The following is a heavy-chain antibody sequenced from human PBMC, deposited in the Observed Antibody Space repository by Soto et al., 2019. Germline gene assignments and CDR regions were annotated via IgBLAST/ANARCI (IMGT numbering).Heavy chain of an antibody. Sequence: ASVKVSCKASGGTFSSYAISWVRQVPGQGLEWMGGIIPIFGTANYAQKFQGRVTITADESTSTAYMELSSLRSEDTAVYYCARLGGSYSYYFDYWGQGTLVTVSS. CDR2: IIPIFGTA. V-gene: IGHV1-69*13. CDR1: GGTFSSYA. J-gene: IGHJ4*02. D-gene: IGHD1-26*01. CDR3: ARLGGSYSYYFDY.